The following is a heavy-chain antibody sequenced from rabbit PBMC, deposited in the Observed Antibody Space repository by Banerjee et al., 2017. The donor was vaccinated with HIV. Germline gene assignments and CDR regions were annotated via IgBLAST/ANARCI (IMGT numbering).Heavy chain of an antibody. J-gene: IGHJ3*01. CDR2: IYAGSSGST. Sequence: QEQLKESGGGLVQPGGSLTLSCKASGIDFSSYYWICWVRQAPGKGLEWIACIYAGSSGSTYYANWAKGRFTISKTSSTTVTLQMTSLTAADTATYFCARAGGVSGDYSPLHLWGQGTLVTVS. D-gene: IGHD1-1*01. CDR1: GIDFSSYYW. CDR3: ARAGGVSGDYSPLHL. V-gene: IGHV1S45*01.